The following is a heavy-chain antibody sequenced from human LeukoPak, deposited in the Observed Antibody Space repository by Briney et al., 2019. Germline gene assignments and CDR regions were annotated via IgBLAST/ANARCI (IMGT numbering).Heavy chain of an antibody. CDR1: GYTFTSYY. Sequence: ASVKVSCKASGYTFTSYYMHWVRQAPGQGLEWMGIINPSGGSTSYAQKFQGRVTMTRDTSTSTVYMELSSLRSEDTAVYYCAKESPVTDYFDYWGQGTLVTVSS. CDR3: AKESPVTDYFDY. V-gene: IGHV1-46*01. J-gene: IGHJ4*02. CDR2: INPSGGST.